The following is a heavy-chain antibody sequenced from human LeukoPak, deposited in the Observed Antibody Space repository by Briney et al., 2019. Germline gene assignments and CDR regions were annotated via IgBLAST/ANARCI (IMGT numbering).Heavy chain of an antibody. CDR3: ARKGQLVEMGYYYYGMDV. V-gene: IGHV3-48*04. CDR1: GFTFSSYS. CDR2: ISSSGSTI. Sequence: PGGSLRLSCAASGFTFSSYSMNWVRQAPGKGLEWVSYISSSGSTIYYADSVKGRFTISRDNAKNSLYLQMNSLRAEDTAVYYCARKGQLVEMGYYYYGMDVWGQGTTVTVSS. J-gene: IGHJ6*02. D-gene: IGHD5-24*01.